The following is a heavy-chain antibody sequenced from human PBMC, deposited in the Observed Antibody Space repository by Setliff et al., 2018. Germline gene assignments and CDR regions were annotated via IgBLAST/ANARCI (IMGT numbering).Heavy chain of an antibody. J-gene: IGHJ4*02. Sequence: PSETLSLTCTVSGASITNINYYWGLIRQPPGKGLEWIGSIFYSGRTFYNPSLKSRVTISVDTSKNQFSLTLSSVTAADTAVYYCARLPNYVWGEDYWGQGTLVTVSS. CDR3: ARLPNYVWGEDY. CDR2: IFYSGRT. CDR1: GASITNINYY. V-gene: IGHV4-39*01. D-gene: IGHD3-16*01.